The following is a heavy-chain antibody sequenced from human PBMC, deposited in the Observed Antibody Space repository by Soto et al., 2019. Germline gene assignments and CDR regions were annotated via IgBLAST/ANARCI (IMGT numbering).Heavy chain of an antibody. Sequence: SETLSLTCTVSGGSISSSSYYWGWIRQPPGKGLEWIGSIYFSGSTYYNPSLKSRVIISADTSKNQFSLKLSSVTAADTAVYYCARLGGYYQAFDNWGQGTLVTVSS. J-gene: IGHJ4*02. CDR2: IYFSGST. CDR3: ARLGGYYQAFDN. D-gene: IGHD3-3*01. V-gene: IGHV4-39*07. CDR1: GGSISSSSYY.